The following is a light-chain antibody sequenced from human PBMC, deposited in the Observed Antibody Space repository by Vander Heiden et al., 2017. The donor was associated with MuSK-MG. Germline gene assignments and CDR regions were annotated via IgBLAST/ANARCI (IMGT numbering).Light chain of an antibody. V-gene: IGLV2-8*01. CDR3: SSYAGSNNLV. CDR2: EVS. Sequence: QSALTQPPSASGSPGQSVTISWTRTSSDVGCYNYVSWYQQHPGKAPKLMIYEVSKRPSGVPDRFSGSKSGNTASLTVSGLQAEDEADYYCSSYAGSNNLVFGGGTKLTVL. J-gene: IGLJ2*01. CDR1: SSDVGCYNY.